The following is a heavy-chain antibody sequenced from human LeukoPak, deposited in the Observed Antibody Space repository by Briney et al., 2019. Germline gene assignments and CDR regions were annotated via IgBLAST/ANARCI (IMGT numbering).Heavy chain of an antibody. D-gene: IGHD5-12*01. CDR3: ARSRAYDYHFDN. CDR1: GVSISSYY. J-gene: IGHJ4*02. CDR2: IFYSGST. V-gene: IGHV4-59*01. Sequence: SSETLSLTCTVSGVSISSYYWSWIRQSPGKGLEWIGYIFYSGSTNYNPSLKSRLTISVDTSKNQFSLKLTSVTAADTAVYYCARSRAYDYHFDNWGQGTLVTVSS.